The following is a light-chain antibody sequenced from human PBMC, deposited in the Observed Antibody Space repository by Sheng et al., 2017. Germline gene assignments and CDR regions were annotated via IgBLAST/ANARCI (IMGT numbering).Light chain of an antibody. V-gene: IGKV1-27*01. CDR3: QKYNSAPFT. CDR2: GAS. J-gene: IGKJ2*01. Sequence: DIQMTQSPSSLSASIGDRVTITCRASQGISNYLAWYQQKPGKVPKALIYGASNLQSGVPSRFSGSASGTDFTLTISSLQPEDVATYYCQKYNSAPFTFGQGTKLDIK. CDR1: QGISNY.